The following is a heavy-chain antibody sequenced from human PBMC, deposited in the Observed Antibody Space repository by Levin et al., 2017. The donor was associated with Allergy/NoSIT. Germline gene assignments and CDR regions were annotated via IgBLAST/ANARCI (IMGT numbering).Heavy chain of an antibody. D-gene: IGHD3-10*01. J-gene: IGHJ6*03. CDR2: IYYSGST. V-gene: IGHV4-59*01. CDR3: ARDSPIGDDLDYYYYMDV. Sequence: SETLSLTCTVSGGSISSYYWSWIRQPPGKGLEWIGYIYYSGSTNYNPSLKSRVTISVDTSKNQFSLKLSSVTAADTAVYYCARDSPIGDDLDYYYYMDVWGKGTTVTVSS. CDR1: GGSISSYY.